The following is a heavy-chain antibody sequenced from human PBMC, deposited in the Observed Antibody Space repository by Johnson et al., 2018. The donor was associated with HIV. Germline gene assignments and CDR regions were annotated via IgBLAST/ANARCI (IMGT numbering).Heavy chain of an antibody. V-gene: IGHV3-15*01. CDR2: IKRKTEGGTT. Sequence: VQLVESGGGLVKPGGSLRLSCAASGFTFSNAWMTWVRQAPGKGRERIGRIKRKTEGGTTDYAAPGKGRCTISRDDSKNTLYLQMNSLKTEDTAVYYCTTYTAMVTMYVEIKGGAFDIWGQGTMVTVSS. J-gene: IGHJ3*02. CDR3: TTYTAMVTMYVEIKGGAFDI. D-gene: IGHD5-18*01. CDR1: GFTFSNAW.